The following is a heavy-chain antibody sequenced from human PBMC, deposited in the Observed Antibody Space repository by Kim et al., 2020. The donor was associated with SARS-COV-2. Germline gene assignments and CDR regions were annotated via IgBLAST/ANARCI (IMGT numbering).Heavy chain of an antibody. CDR1: GYTFTGYY. J-gene: IGHJ4*02. Sequence: ASVKVSCKASGYTFTGYYMHWVRQAPGQGLEWMGWINPNSGGTNDAQKFQGRVTMTRDTSISTAYMELSRLRSDDTAVYYCARVPYYYDSSGYYFFDSWGQATLDTVSP. CDR3: ARVPYYYDSSGYYFFDS. D-gene: IGHD3-22*01. V-gene: IGHV1-2*02. CDR2: INPNSGGT.